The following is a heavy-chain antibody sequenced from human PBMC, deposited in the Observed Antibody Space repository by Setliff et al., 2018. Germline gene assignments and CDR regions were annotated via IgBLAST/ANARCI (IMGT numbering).Heavy chain of an antibody. V-gene: IGHV3-72*01. CDR3: TRDFWPESSGFAFGQ. Sequence: GGSLRLSCAASGFTFSAHYMDWLRQAPGKGLEWVGRIRNKDNSYTTEYAASVKGRFTISRDDSKSIAYLRMDSLKIEDTAVYYCTRDFWPESSGFAFGQWGQGTLVTVSS. D-gene: IGHD3-22*01. J-gene: IGHJ4*02. CDR1: GFTFSAHY. CDR2: IRNKDNSYTT.